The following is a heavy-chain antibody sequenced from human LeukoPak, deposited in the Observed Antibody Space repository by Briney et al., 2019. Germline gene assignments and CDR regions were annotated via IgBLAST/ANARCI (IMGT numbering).Heavy chain of an antibody. CDR3: AREFRGWQDTTVVYYFAY. V-gene: IGHV1-58*02. J-gene: IGHJ4*02. CDR1: GFTFTSSA. Sequence: SVKVSCKASGFTFTSSAMQWVRQARGQRLEWIGWIVVGSGNTNYAQKFQERVTITRDMSTSTAYMELSSLRAEDTAVYYCAREFRGWQDTTVVYYFAYWGQGTLVTVSS. D-gene: IGHD3-10*01. CDR2: IVVGSGNT.